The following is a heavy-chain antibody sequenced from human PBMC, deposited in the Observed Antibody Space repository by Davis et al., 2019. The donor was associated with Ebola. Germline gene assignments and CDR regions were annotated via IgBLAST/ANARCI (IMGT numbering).Heavy chain of an antibody. V-gene: IGHV3-33*01. J-gene: IGHJ6*02. CDR1: GFTFSSYG. CDR3: ARDATVGITIFGVVSGMDV. D-gene: IGHD3-3*01. Sequence: GESLKISCTGPGFTFSSYGMHRVRQAPGKGLEWVAVIWYDGSNKYYADAVKGRFTISRDNSKNTLYLQMNSLRVEDTAVYYCARDATVGITIFGVVSGMDVWGQGTTVTVSS. CDR2: IWYDGSNK.